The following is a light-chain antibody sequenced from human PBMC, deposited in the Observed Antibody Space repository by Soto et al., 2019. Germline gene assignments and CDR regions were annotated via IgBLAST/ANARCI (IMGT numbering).Light chain of an antibody. Sequence: QPVLTQSSSASASLGSSVKLTCTLSSGHSSYIIAWHQQQPGKAPRYLMKLEGSGSYNKGSGVPDRFSGSSSGADRYLTISNLQFDDEADYYCETWDSNTRVFGTGTKVTV. CDR2: LEGSGSY. J-gene: IGLJ1*01. V-gene: IGLV4-60*02. CDR1: SGHSSYI. CDR3: ETWDSNTRV.